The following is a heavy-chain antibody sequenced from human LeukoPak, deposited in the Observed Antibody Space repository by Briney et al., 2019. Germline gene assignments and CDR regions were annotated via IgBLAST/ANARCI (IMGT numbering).Heavy chain of an antibody. D-gene: IGHD4-11*01. J-gene: IGHJ5*01. V-gene: IGHV3-23*01. Sequence: PGGSLRLSCAASGFTFSNYAMTWVRQAPGKGLEWVSEISTSGVSTSYADSVKGRFTISRDNSKNTLYLQMNSLRAEDTAVFYCAKVFTVKTGWFDSWGQGTLVTVSS. CDR2: ISTSGVST. CDR1: GFTFSNYA. CDR3: AKVFTVKTGWFDS.